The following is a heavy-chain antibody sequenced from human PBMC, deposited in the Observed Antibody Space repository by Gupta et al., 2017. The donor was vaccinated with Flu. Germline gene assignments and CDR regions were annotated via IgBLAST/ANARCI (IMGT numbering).Heavy chain of an antibody. Sequence: QVQLVQSGSEVKKPGSSVKVSCEASGGTFSSHAISWVRQAPGQGLEWVGGIITIFGTTNYAQKFQGRVTIIADGSTSTVYMELSSLKSEDTAVYYCATLVYNSGWLPQNSFVNWGQGTLVTVSS. CDR2: IITIFGTT. CDR3: ATLVYNSGWLPQNSFVN. CDR1: GGTFSSHA. J-gene: IGHJ4*02. D-gene: IGHD6-19*01. V-gene: IGHV1-69*01.